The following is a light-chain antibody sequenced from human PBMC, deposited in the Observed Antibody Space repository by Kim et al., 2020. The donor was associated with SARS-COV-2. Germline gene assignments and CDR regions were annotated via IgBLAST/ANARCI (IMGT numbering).Light chain of an antibody. V-gene: IGKV3-15*01. CDR3: QQYSNWPPLT. J-gene: IGKJ4*01. CDR2: GAC. CDR1: RNTYSS. Sequence: SPEERAALYCRASRNTYSSLAWYQQKPGQAPRLLIFGACIGAPGTPARFSGSGSGTDFSLIISSLQSEDSAVYFCQQYSNWPPLTFGGGTKVDIK.